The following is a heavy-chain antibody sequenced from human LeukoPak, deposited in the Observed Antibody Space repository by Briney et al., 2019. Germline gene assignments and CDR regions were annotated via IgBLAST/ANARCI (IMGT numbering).Heavy chain of an antibody. V-gene: IGHV4-39*07. CDR1: GGSISSSSYY. CDR3: ARDRHTYYDFWSGLFVDY. D-gene: IGHD3-3*01. CDR2: IYYSGST. J-gene: IGHJ4*02. Sequence: SETLSLTCTVSGGSISSSSYYWGRIRQPPGKGLEWIGSIYYSGSTYYNPSLKSRVTISVDTSKNQFSLKLSSVTAADTAVYYCARDRHTYYDFWSGLFVDYWGQGTLVTISS.